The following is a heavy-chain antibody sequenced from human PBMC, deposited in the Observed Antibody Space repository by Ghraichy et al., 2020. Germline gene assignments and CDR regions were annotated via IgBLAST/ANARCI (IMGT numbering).Heavy chain of an antibody. V-gene: IGHV3-23*01. Sequence: GGSLRLSCEASGFTFNNHHMSWVRQAPGKGLEWVSAISGSGGETHYADSVQGRFTISRDNSKNTLYLEMNSLRGEDTAIYYCAKDASATIAADWFDPWGQGMQVTVSS. D-gene: IGHD6-25*01. CDR1: GFTFNNHH. J-gene: IGHJ5*02. CDR2: ISGSGGET. CDR3: AKDASATIAADWFDP.